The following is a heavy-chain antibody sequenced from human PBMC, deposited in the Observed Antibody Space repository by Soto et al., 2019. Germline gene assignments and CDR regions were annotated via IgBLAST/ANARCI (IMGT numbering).Heavy chain of an antibody. CDR3: ARDGSDLWNYYYYGLDV. V-gene: IGHV1-18*01. CDR1: CCSFRTYG. D-gene: IGHD3-3*01. Sequence: SGQVSFNAACCSFRTYGVSWGRRGPGQGLEWMGWISAKNGNTNSAQSVQGSLIMTTDTSTSTAYIELRSLRFEDTAVYYCARDGSDLWNYYYYGLDVWGQGTTVTVSS. CDR2: ISAKNGNT. J-gene: IGHJ6*02.